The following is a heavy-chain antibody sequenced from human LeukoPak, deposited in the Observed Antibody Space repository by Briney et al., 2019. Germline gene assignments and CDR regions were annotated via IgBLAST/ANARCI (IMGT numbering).Heavy chain of an antibody. CDR3: ARTMVRGVIIRAFDY. Sequence: PSQTLSLTCTVSGGSISSGGYYWSWIRQHPGKGLEWIGYIYYSGSTYYNPSLKSRVTISVDTSKNQFSLKLSSVTAADTAVYYCARTMVRGVIIRAFDYWGQGTLVTVSS. D-gene: IGHD3-10*01. CDR2: IYYSGST. CDR1: GGSISSGGYY. V-gene: IGHV4-31*03. J-gene: IGHJ4*02.